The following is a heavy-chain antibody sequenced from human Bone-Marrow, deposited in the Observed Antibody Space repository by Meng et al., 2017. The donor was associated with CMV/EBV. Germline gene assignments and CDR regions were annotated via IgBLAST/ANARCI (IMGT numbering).Heavy chain of an antibody. J-gene: IGHJ6*02. CDR3: ARFSQGGCSSTSCYTNGMDV. V-gene: IGHV1-46*01. Sequence: ASVKVSCKASGYTFTSYYMHWVRQAPGQGLEWMGIINPSGGSTSYAQKFQGRVTMTRDTSTSTVYMELSSLRSEDTAVYYCARFSQGGCSSTSCYTNGMDVWGQATTVTVSS. CDR1: GYTFTSYY. D-gene: IGHD2-2*02. CDR2: INPSGGST.